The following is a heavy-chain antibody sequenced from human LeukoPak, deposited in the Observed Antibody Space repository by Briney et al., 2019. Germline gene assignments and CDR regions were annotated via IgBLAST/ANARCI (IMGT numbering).Heavy chain of an antibody. D-gene: IGHD3-22*01. CDR2: IIPIFGTA. CDR1: GGTFSSYA. V-gene: IGHV1-69*05. J-gene: IGHJ4*02. Sequence: ASVKVSCKASGGTFSSYAISWVRQAPGQGLEWMGGIIPIFGTANYAQKFQGRVTITTDESTSTAYMELSSLRSEDTAVYYCARDTLGHYYDSSGSDYWGQGTLVTVSS. CDR3: ARDTLGHYYDSSGSDY.